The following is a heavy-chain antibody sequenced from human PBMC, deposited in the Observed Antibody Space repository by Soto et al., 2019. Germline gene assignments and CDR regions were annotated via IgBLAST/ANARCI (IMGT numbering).Heavy chain of an antibody. V-gene: IGHV1-58*01. Sequence: QMQLVQSGPEVKKPGTSVKVSCKASGFTFTSSAVQWVRQARGQRLEWIGWIVVGSGNTNYAQKFQERVTITRDMSTSTAYMELSSLRSEDTAVYYCAAEYSRYSGYDFGYNWFAPWGQGTLVTVSS. D-gene: IGHD5-12*01. CDR2: IVVGSGNT. CDR1: GFTFTSSA. CDR3: AAEYSRYSGYDFGYNWFAP. J-gene: IGHJ5*02.